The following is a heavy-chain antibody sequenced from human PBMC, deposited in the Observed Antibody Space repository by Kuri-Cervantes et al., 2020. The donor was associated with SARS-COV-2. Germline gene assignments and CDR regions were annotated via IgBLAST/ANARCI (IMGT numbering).Heavy chain of an antibody. Sequence: GESLKISCAASGFTFSSYAMHWVRQAPGKGLEWVAVISYDGSNKYYADSVKGRFTISRDNSKNTLYLQMNSLRAGDTAVYYCATKATPDEWLLYAPNYYFDYWGQGTLVTVSS. CDR3: ATKATPDEWLLYAPNYYFDY. V-gene: IGHV3-30-3*01. CDR1: GFTFSSYA. CDR2: ISYDGSNK. J-gene: IGHJ4*02. D-gene: IGHD3-3*01.